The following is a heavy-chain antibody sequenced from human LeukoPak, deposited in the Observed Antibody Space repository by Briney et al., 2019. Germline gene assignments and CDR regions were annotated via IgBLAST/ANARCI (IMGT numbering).Heavy chain of an antibody. CDR3: ARGTVTDDAFDI. CDR2: LSSSGSAF. D-gene: IGHD4-17*01. CDR1: GFTFRSYE. V-gene: IGHV3-48*03. Sequence: GGSLRLSCEDSGFTFRSYEMNWVRQAPGKGLEWIAYLSSSGSAFSYADSVKGRFTISRDNSKNTLYLQMNSLRAEDTAVYYCARGTVTDDAFDIWGQGTMVTVSS. J-gene: IGHJ3*02.